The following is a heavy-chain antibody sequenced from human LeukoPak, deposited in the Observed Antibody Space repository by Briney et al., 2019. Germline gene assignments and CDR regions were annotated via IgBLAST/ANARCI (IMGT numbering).Heavy chain of an antibody. D-gene: IGHD3-22*01. V-gene: IGHV3-21*01. CDR3: AREGQYYYDSSGYFGDAFDI. CDR1: GFTFSSYS. CDR2: ISSSSSYI. J-gene: IGHJ3*02. Sequence: PGGSLRLSCAASGFTFSSYSMNWVRQAPGKGLEWVSSISSSSSYIYCADSVKGRFTISRDNAKNSLYLQMNSLRAEDTAVYYCAREGQYYYDSSGYFGDAFDIWGQGTMVTVSS.